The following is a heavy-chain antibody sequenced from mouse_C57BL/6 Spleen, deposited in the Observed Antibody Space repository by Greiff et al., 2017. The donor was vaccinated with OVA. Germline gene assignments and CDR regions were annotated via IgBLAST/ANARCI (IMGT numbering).Heavy chain of an antibody. CDR1: GYTFTSYW. CDR3: ARDNYGSSHYYAMDY. V-gene: IGHV1-59*01. D-gene: IGHD1-1*01. CDR2: IDPSDSYT. Sequence: VQLQQPGAELVRPGTSVKLSCKASGYTFTSYWMHWVKQRPGQGLEWIGVIDPSDSYTNYNQKFKGKATLTVDTSSSTAYMQLSSLTSEDSAVYYCARDNYGSSHYYAMDYWGQGTSVTVSS. J-gene: IGHJ4*01.